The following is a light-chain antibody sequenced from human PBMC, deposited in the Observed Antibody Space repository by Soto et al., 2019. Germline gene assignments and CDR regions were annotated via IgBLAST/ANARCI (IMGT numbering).Light chain of an antibody. CDR3: ISYTGSDTSYV. Sequence: QSALTQPASVSGSPGQSITISCTGTRSDVGSYNYVAWYQQFPGKTPKLMIYEVRNRPSGVSSRFSGSKSGNTASLTISGLQAEDAADYYCISYTGSDTSYVFGTGTKLTVL. CDR2: EVR. J-gene: IGLJ1*01. V-gene: IGLV2-14*01. CDR1: RSDVGSYNY.